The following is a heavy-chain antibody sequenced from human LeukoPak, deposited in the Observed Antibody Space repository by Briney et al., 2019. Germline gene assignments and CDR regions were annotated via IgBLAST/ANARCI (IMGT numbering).Heavy chain of an antibody. Sequence: ASVKVSCKASGYAFTNYGISWVRQAPGQGLEWMGWISAYNGNTDFAQNLQGRVTMTTDTLTSTAYMELRSLRSDDTAVYYCARDQSLVAYSSTWFDYWGQGTPVTVSS. V-gene: IGHV1-18*01. CDR2: ISAYNGNT. D-gene: IGHD6-13*01. CDR3: ARDQSLVAYSSTWFDY. J-gene: IGHJ4*02. CDR1: GYAFTNYG.